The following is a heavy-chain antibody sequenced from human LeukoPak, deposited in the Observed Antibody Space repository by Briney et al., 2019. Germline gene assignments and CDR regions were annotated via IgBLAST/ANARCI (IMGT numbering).Heavy chain of an antibody. D-gene: IGHD3-10*01. J-gene: IGHJ6*02. Sequence: SETLSLTCTVSGGSVSNGSYYWSWIRQPPGKGLEWIGYIYYSGSTNYNPSLKSRVTISVDTSKNQFSLKLSSVTAADTAVYYCARDRYYGSGSYSHYYGMDVWGQGTTVTVSS. CDR2: IYYSGST. CDR3: ARDRYYGSGSYSHYYGMDV. CDR1: GGSVSNGSYY. V-gene: IGHV4-61*01.